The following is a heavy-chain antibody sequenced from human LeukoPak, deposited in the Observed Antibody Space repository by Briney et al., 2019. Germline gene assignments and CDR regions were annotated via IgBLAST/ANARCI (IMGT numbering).Heavy chain of an antibody. CDR1: GFTFSSYA. CDR3: ARGQLIASVVTNDY. V-gene: IGHV3-30-3*01. Sequence: GRSLRLSCAASGFTFSSYAMHWVRQAPGKGLEWVAVTSYDETNKFYADSMKGRFTISRDNSKDTLYLQMNSLRSEDTAVYYCARGQLIASVVTNDYWGQGTLVTVSS. D-gene: IGHD4-23*01. CDR2: TSYDETNK. J-gene: IGHJ4*02.